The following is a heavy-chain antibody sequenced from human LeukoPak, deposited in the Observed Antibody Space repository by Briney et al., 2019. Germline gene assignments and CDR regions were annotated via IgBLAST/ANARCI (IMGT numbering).Heavy chain of an antibody. J-gene: IGHJ4*02. Sequence: ASVKVSCKASGYTFTGYYMHWVRQAPGQGLEWMGWINPNSGGTNYAQKFQGRVTMTRDTSISTAYMELSRLRSDNTAVYYCARGYDILTGYYRIDYWGQGTLVTVSS. V-gene: IGHV1-2*02. CDR2: INPNSGGT. CDR3: ARGYDILTGYYRIDY. CDR1: GYTFTGYY. D-gene: IGHD3-9*01.